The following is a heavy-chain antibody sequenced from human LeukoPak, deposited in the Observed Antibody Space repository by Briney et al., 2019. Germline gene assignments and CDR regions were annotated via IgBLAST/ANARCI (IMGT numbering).Heavy chain of an antibody. CDR3: ATEITIFGVVD. V-gene: IGHV1-24*01. CDR1: GYTLTELS. J-gene: IGHJ4*02. D-gene: IGHD3-3*01. CDR2: FDPEDGET. Sequence: GASVTVSCKVSGYTLTELSMHWVRQAPGKGGEWMGGFDPEDGETIYTQKFQGRVTMTEHTSTDTAYMELSSLRSEDTAVYYCATEITIFGVVDWGQGTLVTVSS.